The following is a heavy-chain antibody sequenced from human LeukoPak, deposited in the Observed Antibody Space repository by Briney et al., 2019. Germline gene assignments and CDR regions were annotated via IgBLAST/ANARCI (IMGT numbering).Heavy chain of an antibody. V-gene: IGHV3-23*01. Sequence: PGGSLRLSCAASGFTFSSYAMSWVRHAPGKGLESVSAIRESGGSTHYADSVKGRFTISRDNSKNTLYLQMNSLRAEDTAVYYCAKTKPYGTTWFGGIDWGQGALVTVSS. CDR2: IRESGGST. CDR3: AKTKPYGTTWFGGID. D-gene: IGHD3-10*01. CDR1: GFTFSSYA. J-gene: IGHJ4*02.